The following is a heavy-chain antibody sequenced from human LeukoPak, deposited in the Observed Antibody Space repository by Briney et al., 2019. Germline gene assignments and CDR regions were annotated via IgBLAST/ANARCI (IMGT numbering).Heavy chain of an antibody. CDR1: GYTFTSYG. CDR3: ARGYWGYCSGGSCPRGHYFDY. V-gene: IGHV1-18*01. J-gene: IGHJ4*02. Sequence: ASVKVSCKASGYTFTSYGISWVRQAPGQGLEWMGWISAYNGNTNYAQKLQGRVTMTTDTSTSTAYMELRSLRSDDTAVYYCARGYWGYCSGGSCPRGHYFDYWGQGTLVTVS. D-gene: IGHD2-15*01. CDR2: ISAYNGNT.